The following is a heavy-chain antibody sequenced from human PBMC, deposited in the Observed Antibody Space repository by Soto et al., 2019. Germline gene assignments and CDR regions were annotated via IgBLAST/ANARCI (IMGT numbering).Heavy chain of an antibody. CDR3: AKDLIDYGAGWYFQGCDY. D-gene: IGHD6-19*01. CDR1: GFTFSTYA. Sequence: QVQLVESGGGVVQPGRSLRLSCIASGFTFSTYAMHWVRQAPGKGLEWVAVISYDGNNKYYADSVKGRFTISRDTSKNALYLQMNSLRAETRAVYYFAKDLIDYGAGWYFQGCDYWGQGTLVTVSS. V-gene: IGHV3-30-3*01. J-gene: IGHJ4*02. CDR2: ISYDGNNK.